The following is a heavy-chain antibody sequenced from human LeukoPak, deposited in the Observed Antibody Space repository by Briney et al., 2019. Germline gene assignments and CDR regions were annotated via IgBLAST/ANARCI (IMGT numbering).Heavy chain of an antibody. CDR3: AKDLREYSSSPRNAFDI. CDR1: GFTFDDYW. J-gene: IGHJ3*02. D-gene: IGHD6-6*01. Sequence: GGSLRLSCGASGFTFDDYWMSWARQAPGQGLEWVANINQDGSEKYYLDSAKGRFTISRDNSKNTLYLQMNSLRAEDTAVYYCAKDLREYSSSPRNAFDIWGQGTMVTVSS. V-gene: IGHV3-7*03. CDR2: INQDGSEK.